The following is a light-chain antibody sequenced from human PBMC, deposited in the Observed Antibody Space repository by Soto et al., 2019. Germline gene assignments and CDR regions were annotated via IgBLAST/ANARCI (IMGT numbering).Light chain of an antibody. CDR1: YSDVGTFYF. CDR3: CSYAGSYTYI. CDR2: DVT. V-gene: IGLV2-11*01. J-gene: IGLJ1*01. Sequence: QSALTQPRSVSGSPGQSVTISWTGSYSDVGTFYFVSWYQQYPGKGPKLIIYDVTERPSGVPDRFSGSKSGNTASLTISGLQAEDEADYYCCSYAGSYTYIFGSGTKVTVL.